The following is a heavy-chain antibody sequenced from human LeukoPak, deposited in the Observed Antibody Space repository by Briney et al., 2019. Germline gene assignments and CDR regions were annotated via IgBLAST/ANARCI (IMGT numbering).Heavy chain of an antibody. V-gene: IGHV4-61*02. CDR2: IYTSGST. CDR3: ARANFYSNYNY. CDR1: GGSISSGSYY. J-gene: IGHJ4*02. D-gene: IGHD4-11*01. Sequence: SQTLSLTCTVSGGSISSGSYYWSWIRQPAGKGLEWIGRIYTSGSTNYNPSLKSRVTISVDTSKNQFSLKLSSVTAADTAVYYCARANFYSNYNYWGQGTLVTVSS.